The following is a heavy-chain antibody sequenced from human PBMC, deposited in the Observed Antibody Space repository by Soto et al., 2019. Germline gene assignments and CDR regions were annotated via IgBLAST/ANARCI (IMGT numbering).Heavy chain of an antibody. CDR1: GYTFTSYG. CDR3: ARGARYGDYVWFDP. D-gene: IGHD4-17*01. J-gene: IGHJ5*02. V-gene: IGHV1-18*01. CDR2: ISAYNGNT. Sequence: GASVKASCKASGYTFTSYGMSWMGQAPGRGLEWMGWISAYNGNTNYAQKLQGRVTMTTDTSTSTAYMELRSLTSDDTAVYYCARGARYGDYVWFDPWGQATLVTVSS.